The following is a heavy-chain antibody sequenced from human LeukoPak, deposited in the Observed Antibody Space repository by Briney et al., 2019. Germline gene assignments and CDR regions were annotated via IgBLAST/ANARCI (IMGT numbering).Heavy chain of an antibody. CDR1: GFTVSSNY. V-gene: IGHV3-53*01. J-gene: IGHJ4*02. Sequence: GSLRLSCAASGFTVSSNYMSWVRQAPGKGLEWVSVIYSGGSTYYADSVKGRFTISRDNSKNTLYLQMNSLRAEDTAVYYCARVGYSYVFFDYWGQGTLVTVSS. CDR3: ARVGYSYVFFDY. CDR2: IYSGGST. D-gene: IGHD5-18*01.